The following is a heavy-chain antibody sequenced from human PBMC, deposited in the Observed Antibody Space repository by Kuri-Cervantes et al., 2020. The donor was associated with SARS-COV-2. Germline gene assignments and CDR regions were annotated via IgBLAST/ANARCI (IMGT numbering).Heavy chain of an antibody. CDR2: ISSSSSTI. J-gene: IGHJ4*02. CDR1: GFTFSSYS. CDR3: ARTRFGELFRLDY. D-gene: IGHD3-10*02. V-gene: IGHV3-48*01. Sequence: GGSLRLSCAASGFTFSSYSMNWVRQAPGKGLEWVSSISSSSSTIYYADSVKGRFTISRDNSKNTLYLQMNSLRAEDTAVYYCARTRFGELFRLDYWGQGTLVTVSS.